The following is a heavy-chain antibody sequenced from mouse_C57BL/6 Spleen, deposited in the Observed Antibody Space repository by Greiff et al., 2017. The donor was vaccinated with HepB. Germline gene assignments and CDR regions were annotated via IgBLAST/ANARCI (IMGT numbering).Heavy chain of an antibody. Sequence: VKLMESGPGLVAPSQSLSITCTVSGFSLTSYGVSWVRQPPGKGLEWLGVIWGDGSTNYHSALISRLGISKDNSKSQVFLKLNRRQTDDTATYYCAKPKVATGHWYFDVWGTGTTVTVSS. CDR2: IWGDGST. CDR1: GFSLTSYG. D-gene: IGHD1-1*01. V-gene: IGHV2-3*01. CDR3: AKPKVATGHWYFDV. J-gene: IGHJ1*03.